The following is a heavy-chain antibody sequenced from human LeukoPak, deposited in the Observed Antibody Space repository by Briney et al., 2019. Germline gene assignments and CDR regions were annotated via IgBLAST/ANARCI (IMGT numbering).Heavy chain of an antibody. CDR3: ATETNGRHYDY. D-gene: IGHD1-14*01. CDR1: GLTFSTSG. V-gene: IGHV3-21*06. J-gene: IGHJ4*02. CDR2: IGPTGFDR. Sequence: GGSLRLSCTASGLTFSTSGFNWVRQAPGKGLEWVASIGPTGFDRYHADSIKGRFTISRDNANNFLYLQMDTLRAEDTAVYYCATETNGRHYDYWGQGTLLTVSS.